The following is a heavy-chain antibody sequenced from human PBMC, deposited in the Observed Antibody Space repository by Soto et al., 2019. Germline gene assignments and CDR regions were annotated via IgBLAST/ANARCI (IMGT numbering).Heavy chain of an antibody. CDR2: VYHTGRT. V-gene: IGHV4-61*01. CDR3: ARGGGYDSFDF. J-gene: IGHJ4*02. CDR1: GGSFKSGSYS. D-gene: IGHD2-15*01. Sequence: SETLSLTCTVSGGSFKSGSYSWSWIRQPPGKGLEWIGYVYHTGRTSYNPSLKSRVSISMDTSKNQFSLSLSSMTAAYKAVYYCARGGGYDSFDFWGQGIQVTVSS.